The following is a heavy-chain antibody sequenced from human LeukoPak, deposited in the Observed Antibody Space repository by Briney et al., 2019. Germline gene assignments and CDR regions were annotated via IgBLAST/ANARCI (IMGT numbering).Heavy chain of an antibody. CDR2: IYYSGST. Sequence: PSETLSLTCTVSGGSISSYYWNWIRQPPGKGLEWIGYIYYSGSTNYNPSLKSRVTISVDTSKNQFSLKLSSVTAADTAVYYCARLAGFGVVTYYYYYYGMDVWGQGTTVTVSS. CDR1: GGSISSYY. J-gene: IGHJ6*02. CDR3: ARLAGFGVVTYYYYYYGMDV. V-gene: IGHV4-59*01. D-gene: IGHD3-3*01.